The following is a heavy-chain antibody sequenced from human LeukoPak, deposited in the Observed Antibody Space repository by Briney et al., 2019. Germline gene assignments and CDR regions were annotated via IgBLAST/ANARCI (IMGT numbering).Heavy chain of an antibody. CDR2: INGRGGST. CDR3: AKTDPADWYYFDY. D-gene: IGHD3-9*01. Sequence: SGGSLRLSCAASGFTFSNYAMNWVRQAPGKGPEWVSAINGRGGSTFYADSVKGRFTISRDSSKNTLYLQMNTLRAEDTAVYYCAKTDPADWYYFDYWGQGTLVTVSS. CDR1: GFTFSNYA. V-gene: IGHV3-23*01. J-gene: IGHJ4*02.